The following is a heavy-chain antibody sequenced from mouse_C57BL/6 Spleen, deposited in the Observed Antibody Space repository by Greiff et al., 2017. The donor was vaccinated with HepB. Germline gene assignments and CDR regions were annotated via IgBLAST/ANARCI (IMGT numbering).Heavy chain of an antibody. CDR3: ARPSYDGYYEGAMDY. D-gene: IGHD2-3*01. J-gene: IGHJ4*01. Sequence: EVQLQESGGGLVKPGGSLKLSCAASGFTFSDYGMHWVRQAPEKGLEWVAYISSGSSTIYYADTVKGRFTISRDNAKNTLFLQMTSLRSEDTAMYYCARPSYDGYYEGAMDYWGQGTSVTVSS. CDR1: GFTFSDYG. CDR2: ISSGSSTI. V-gene: IGHV5-17*01.